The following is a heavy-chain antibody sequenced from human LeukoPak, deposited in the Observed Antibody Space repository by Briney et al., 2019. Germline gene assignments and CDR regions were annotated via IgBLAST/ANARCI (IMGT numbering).Heavy chain of an antibody. CDR1: GGSISSYY. CDR2: IYYSGST. CDR3: ARWASDYIRPIDPRQGWFDP. Sequence: SETLSLTCTVSGGSISSYYWSWIRQPPGKGLEWIGYIYYSGSTNYNPSLKSRVTISVDTSKNQLSLKLSSVTAADTAVYYCARWASDYIRPIDPRQGWFDPWGQGTLVTVSS. D-gene: IGHD4-11*01. V-gene: IGHV4-59*01. J-gene: IGHJ5*02.